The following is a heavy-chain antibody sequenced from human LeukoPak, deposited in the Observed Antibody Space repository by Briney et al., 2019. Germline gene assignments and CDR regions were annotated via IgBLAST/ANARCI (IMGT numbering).Heavy chain of an antibody. D-gene: IGHD2-15*01. CDR3: ARDRKYCSGGSCYWYFDY. CDR2: ISSSSSYI. V-gene: IGHV3-21*01. CDR1: GFTFSSYS. Sequence: PGGSLRLSCAASGFTFSSYSMNWVRQAPGKGLEWVSSISSSSSYIYYADSVKGRFTISRDNAKNSLYPQMNSLRAEDTAVYYCARDRKYCSGGSCYWYFDYWGQGTLVTVSS. J-gene: IGHJ4*02.